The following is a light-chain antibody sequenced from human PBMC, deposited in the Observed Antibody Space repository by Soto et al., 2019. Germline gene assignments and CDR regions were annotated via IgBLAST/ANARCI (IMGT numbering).Light chain of an antibody. CDR2: DAS. CDR1: QNVRSY. CDR3: QQRTNWPTSS. J-gene: IGKJ5*01. Sequence: EIVLTQSPATLSLSPGERATLSCRASQNVRSYIAWYQQKPGQAPRLLIHDASSRATGIPDRFSGSGSGTDFTLTISSLEPEDSAVYYCQQRTNWPTSSFGQGTRLAIK. V-gene: IGKV3-11*01.